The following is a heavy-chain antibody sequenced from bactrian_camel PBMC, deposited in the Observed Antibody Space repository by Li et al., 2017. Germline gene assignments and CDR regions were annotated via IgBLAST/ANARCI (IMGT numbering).Heavy chain of an antibody. Sequence: QVQLVESGGGSVRTGGSLRLSCAASGATAGRHCMAWFRQVPGKERETVASIRTGYPFTSDYHASVEGRFTISQDNAKNAVYLQMDSLQPEDTAIYFCAMSFQLPCLGSNERAYDSWGQGTQVTVS. CDR2: IRTGYPFTS. D-gene: IGHD4*01. J-gene: IGHJ6*01. CDR3: AMSFQLPCLGSNERAYDS. CDR1: GATAGRHC. V-gene: IGHV3S1*01.